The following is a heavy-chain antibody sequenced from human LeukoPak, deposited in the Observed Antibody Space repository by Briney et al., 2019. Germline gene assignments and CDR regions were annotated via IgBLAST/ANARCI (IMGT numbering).Heavy chain of an antibody. D-gene: IGHD3-10*01. Sequence: PGGSLRLSCAASGFTFSTYAMTWVRQAPGKGLEWVSLISGTGGSTYYADSVKGRFTISRDNSKNTLYLQMNSLRAEDTAVYYCAATYGSGSNNWFDPWGQGTLVTVSS. CDR3: AATYGSGSNNWFDP. CDR1: GFTFSTYA. J-gene: IGHJ5*02. V-gene: IGHV3-23*01. CDR2: ISGTGGST.